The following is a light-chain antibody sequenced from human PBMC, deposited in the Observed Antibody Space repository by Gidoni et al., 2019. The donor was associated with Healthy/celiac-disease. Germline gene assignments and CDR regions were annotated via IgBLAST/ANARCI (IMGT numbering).Light chain of an antibody. V-gene: IGLV1-44*01. J-gene: IGLJ1*01. CDR3: AAWDDSLNGYV. CDR2: SNN. Sequence: QSVLTQPPAASGTPGQRVPISCYGSSSNIGSNTVTWYQQLPGTGPKLLIYSNNQRPSGVPDRFSGSKSGTSASLAISGLQSEDEADYYCAAWDDSLNGYVFGTGTKVTVL. CDR1: SSNIGSNT.